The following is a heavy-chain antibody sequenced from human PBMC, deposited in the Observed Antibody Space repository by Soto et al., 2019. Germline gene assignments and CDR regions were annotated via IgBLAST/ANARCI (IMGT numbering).Heavy chain of an antibody. CDR3: AREPAAGDWFDP. D-gene: IGHD6-13*01. CDR2: INTYNGNT. V-gene: IGHV1-18*01. CDR1: GYTFTSYG. Sequence: QVQLVQSGAEVKKPGASVKVSCKASGYTFTSYGITWVRQAPGQGLEWMGWINTYNGNTNYAPQLQGRVTMTTDTPTSPVYMELRSLRSDDTAVYYGAREPAAGDWFDPWGQGTLVNVSS. J-gene: IGHJ5*02.